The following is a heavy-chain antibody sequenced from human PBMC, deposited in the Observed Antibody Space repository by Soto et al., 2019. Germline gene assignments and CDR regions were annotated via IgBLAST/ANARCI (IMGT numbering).Heavy chain of an antibody. V-gene: IGHV4-39*01. CDR3: ATSGARDGYNYYYYYGMDV. Sequence: PSGTLSLTCTVSGGSISSSSYYWGWIRQPPGKGLEWIGSIYYSGSTYYNPSLKSRVTISVDTSKNQFSLKLSSVTAADTAVYYCATSGARDGYNYYYYYGMDVWGQGTTVTVSS. CDR1: GGSISSSSYY. D-gene: IGHD5-12*01. J-gene: IGHJ6*02. CDR2: IYYSGST.